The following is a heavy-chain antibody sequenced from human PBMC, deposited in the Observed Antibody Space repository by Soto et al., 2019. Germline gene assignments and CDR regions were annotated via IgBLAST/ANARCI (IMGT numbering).Heavy chain of an antibody. V-gene: IGHV4-39*01. J-gene: IGHJ6*03. Sequence: SETLSLTCTVSGGSISSSSYYWGWIRQPPGKGLEWIGSIYYSGSTYYNPSLKSRVTISVDTSKNQFSLKLSSVTAADTAVYYCARRDYYYFMDVWGKGTTVTVSS. CDR1: GGSISSSSYY. CDR2: IYYSGST. CDR3: ARRDYYYFMDV.